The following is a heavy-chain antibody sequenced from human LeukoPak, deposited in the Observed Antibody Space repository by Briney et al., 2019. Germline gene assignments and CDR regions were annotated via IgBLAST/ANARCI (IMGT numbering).Heavy chain of an antibody. J-gene: IGHJ4*02. V-gene: IGHV4-61*08. CDR1: GGSVSSGGYY. CDR2: INHSGST. Sequence: PSETLSLTCTVSGGSVSSGGYYWSWIRQHPGKGLEWIGEINHSGSTNYNPSLKSRVTISVDTSKNQFSLKLSSVTAADTAVYYCAAYYYDSSGPYFDYWGQGTLVTVSS. CDR3: AAYYYDSSGPYFDY. D-gene: IGHD3-22*01.